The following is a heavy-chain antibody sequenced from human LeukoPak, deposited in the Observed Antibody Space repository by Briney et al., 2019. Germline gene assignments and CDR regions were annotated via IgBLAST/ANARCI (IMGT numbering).Heavy chain of an antibody. Sequence: SETLSLTCTVSGYSISSGYYWGWIRQPPGKGLEWIGSIYHSGSTYYNPSLKSRVTISADTSKNQFSLKLSSVTAADTAVYYCARHTLTYYYGSGSSNSHAFDIWGQGTMVTVSS. V-gene: IGHV4-38-2*02. CDR1: GYSISSGYY. CDR3: ARHTLTYYYGSGSSNSHAFDI. CDR2: IYHSGST. D-gene: IGHD3-10*01. J-gene: IGHJ3*02.